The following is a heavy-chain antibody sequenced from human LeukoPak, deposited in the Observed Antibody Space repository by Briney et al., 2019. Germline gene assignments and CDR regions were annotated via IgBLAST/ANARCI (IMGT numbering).Heavy chain of an antibody. Sequence: GGSLRLSCAASGFTFSSGMHWVRQAPGKGLEWVAVISYDGNHKYYGDSVKGRFTTSRDNSRNTLYLQMDSLKTEDTAVYYCAKGELHFNTCSFDYWGQGTLVTVSS. CDR1: GFTFSSG. V-gene: IGHV3-30*18. CDR3: AKGELHFNTCSFDY. CDR2: ISYDGNHK. D-gene: IGHD1-26*01. J-gene: IGHJ4*02.